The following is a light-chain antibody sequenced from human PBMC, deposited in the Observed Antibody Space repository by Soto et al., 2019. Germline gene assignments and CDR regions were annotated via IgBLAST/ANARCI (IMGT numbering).Light chain of an antibody. Sequence: EIVLTQSPGTLSLSPGERATLNCSAIQSISTSSLAWYRQKPGQAPRLLIYGAFNRATGIPDRFSGGGSGTDFTLTITRLEPEDFAVYYCQYYGNSPLTFGQGTKVDIK. CDR1: QSISTSS. V-gene: IGKV3-20*01. J-gene: IGKJ1*01. CDR3: QYYGNSPLT. CDR2: GAF.